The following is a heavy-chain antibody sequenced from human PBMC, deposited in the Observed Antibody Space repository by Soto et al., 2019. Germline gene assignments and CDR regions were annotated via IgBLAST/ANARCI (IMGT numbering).Heavy chain of an antibody. V-gene: IGHV1-18*01. CDR2: INGYNGNT. Sequence: QVQLVQSGAEVKKPGASVKVSCKASGYTFTTYGISWVRQAPGQGLEWMGWINGYNGNTNYAQKLQGRVTMTTATSTRTAYMELRSLSSDDAAVYYCARDPVAGTYFDYWGQGTLVTVSS. CDR3: ARDPVAGTYFDY. CDR1: GYTFTTYG. J-gene: IGHJ4*02. D-gene: IGHD6-19*01.